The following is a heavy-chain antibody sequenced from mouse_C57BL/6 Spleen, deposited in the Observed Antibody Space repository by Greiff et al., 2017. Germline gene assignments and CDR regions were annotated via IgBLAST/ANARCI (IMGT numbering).Heavy chain of an antibody. CDR1: GFTFSSYT. D-gene: IGHD2-1*01. CDR3: ARHYGNSYWYFDV. V-gene: IGHV5-9*01. CDR2: ISGGGGNT. J-gene: IGHJ1*03. Sequence: DVMLVESGGGLVKPGGSLKLSCAASGFTFSSYTMSWVRQTPEKRLEWVATISGGGGNTYYPDSVKGRFTISRDNAKNTLYLQMSSLRSEDTALYYCARHYGNSYWYFDVWGTGTTVTVSS.